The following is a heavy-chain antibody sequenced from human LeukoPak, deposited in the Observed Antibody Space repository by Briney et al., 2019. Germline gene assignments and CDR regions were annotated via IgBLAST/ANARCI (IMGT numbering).Heavy chain of an antibody. D-gene: IGHD1-1*01. J-gene: IGHJ5*02. CDR1: GFTFSSYG. V-gene: IGHV3-33*06. Sequence: GGSLSLSCAASGFTFSSYGMHWVRQAPGKGLEWGAVIWYDGSNKYYADSVKGRFTISRDNSKNTLYLQMNSLRAEDTAVYYCAKDGLRHNWNDGDWFDPWGQGTLVTVSS. CDR3: AKDGLRHNWNDGDWFDP. CDR2: IWYDGSNK.